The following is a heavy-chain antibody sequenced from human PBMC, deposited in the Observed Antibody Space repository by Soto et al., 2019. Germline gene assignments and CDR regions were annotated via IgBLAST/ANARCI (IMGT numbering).Heavy chain of an antibody. CDR1: GFRFKSFV. CDR3: ARWGTTGGFDL. V-gene: IGHV3-30*19. CDR2: TSYDGNNK. Sequence: QVQLVESGGCVVQPGTSLRLSFAASGFRFKSFVMHWVRQAPGKGLEWVAFTSYDGNNKDYGDSVKGRFTVSRDNSQNTLHLQMDFLRPEDTALYYCARWGTTGGFDLWGQGTLVSVSS. D-gene: IGHD3-16*01. J-gene: IGHJ4*02.